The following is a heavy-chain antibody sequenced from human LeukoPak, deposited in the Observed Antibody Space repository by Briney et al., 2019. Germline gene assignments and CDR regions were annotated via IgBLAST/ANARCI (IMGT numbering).Heavy chain of an antibody. Sequence: PGGSLRLSCAASGFTFSSYAMSWVRQAPGKGLEWVSAISGSGGSTYYADSVKGRFTTSRDNSKNTLYLQMNSLRAEDTAVYYCATMSLVVVITDDYWGQGTLVTVSS. D-gene: IGHD3-22*01. V-gene: IGHV3-23*01. J-gene: IGHJ4*02. CDR2: ISGSGGST. CDR1: GFTFSSYA. CDR3: ATMSLVVVITDDY.